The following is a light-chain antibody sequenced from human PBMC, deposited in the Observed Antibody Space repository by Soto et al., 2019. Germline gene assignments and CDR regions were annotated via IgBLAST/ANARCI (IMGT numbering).Light chain of an antibody. CDR2: KAS. Sequence: DIQMTQSPSTLSASVGDRVTITCRASQSISSWLAWYQQKPGKAPNLLIYKASNLQSGVPSRFSGSGSGTAFTLTISSLQPDDFATYYCQQDNSYSDTFGHGTKVEI. CDR1: QSISSW. V-gene: IGKV1-5*03. CDR3: QQDNSYSDT. J-gene: IGKJ1*01.